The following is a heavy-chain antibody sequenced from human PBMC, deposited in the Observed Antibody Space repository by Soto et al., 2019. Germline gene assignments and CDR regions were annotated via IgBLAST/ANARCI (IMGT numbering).Heavy chain of an antibody. CDR2: ISTYGGST. CDR1: GFTFSSHA. Sequence: EVQLVESGGGLVQPGGSLRLFCVGSGFTFSSHAMTWVRQAPGKGLEWVAGISTYGGSTSYTDSAKGRFTISRDNSRNRLYVEVSSLRAEYTGRDYCAEKKWTYVINPIDHLCQGTLLTVSS. D-gene: IGHD5-12*01. CDR3: AEKKWTYVINPIDH. V-gene: IGHV3-23*04. J-gene: IGHJ1*01.